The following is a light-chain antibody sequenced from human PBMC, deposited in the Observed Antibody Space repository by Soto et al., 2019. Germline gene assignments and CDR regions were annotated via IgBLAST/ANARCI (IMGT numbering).Light chain of an antibody. Sequence: QSALAQPPSASGSPGQSVTISCTGTKNDVGFYDFVSWYQHHPGKAPRLIIYEVVQRPSGVPDRFSGSKSGNTASVTVSGLQAADEADYFCKSYAGSNTYVFGSGTKVTVL. J-gene: IGLJ1*01. V-gene: IGLV2-8*01. CDR1: KNDVGFYDF. CDR2: EVV. CDR3: KSYAGSNTYV.